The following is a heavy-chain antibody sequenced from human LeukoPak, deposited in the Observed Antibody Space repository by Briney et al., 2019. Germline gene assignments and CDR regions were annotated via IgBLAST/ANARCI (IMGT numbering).Heavy chain of an antibody. CDR3: AVPQWELLN. V-gene: IGHV3-23*01. J-gene: IGHJ4*02. CDR1: GFTFSSYA. D-gene: IGHD1-26*01. CDR2: ISGSGGST. Sequence: GGSLRLSCAASGFTFSSYAMSWVSQAPGKGLEWVSAISGSGGSTYYADSVKGRFTISRDNSKNTLYLQMNSLRAEDTAVYSCAVPQWELLNWGQGTLVTVSS.